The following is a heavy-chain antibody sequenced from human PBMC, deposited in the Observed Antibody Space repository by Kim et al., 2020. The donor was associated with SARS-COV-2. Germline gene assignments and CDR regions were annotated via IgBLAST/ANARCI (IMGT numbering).Heavy chain of an antibody. CDR2: IYYTGST. J-gene: IGHJ4*02. CDR3: ASASATGLYYSQY. Sequence: SETLSLTCTVSGDSISSGYYYWNWVRQPPGKGLQWIGFIYYTGSTYMNPSLESRVAISVDSSQNQFSQTLKSVTAADTAVYYCASASATGLYYSQYWGQG. V-gene: IGHV4-31*03. CDR1: GDSISSGYYY. D-gene: IGHD2-15*01.